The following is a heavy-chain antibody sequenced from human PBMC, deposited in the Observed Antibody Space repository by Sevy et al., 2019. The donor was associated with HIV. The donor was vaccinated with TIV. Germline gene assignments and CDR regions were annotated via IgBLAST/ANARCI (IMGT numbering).Heavy chain of an antibody. Sequence: QLGGSLRLSCAASGFTFSRYWMHWVRQAPGKGLVWVSRINSDGSSTTYADSVKGRFTISRDNAKNTLYLQMNSLRDEDTAVYYCAREKDIVVVPAAPDAFDIWGQGTMVTV. J-gene: IGHJ3*02. V-gene: IGHV3-74*03. D-gene: IGHD2-2*01. CDR3: AREKDIVVVPAAPDAFDI. CDR1: GFTFSRYW. CDR2: INSDGSST.